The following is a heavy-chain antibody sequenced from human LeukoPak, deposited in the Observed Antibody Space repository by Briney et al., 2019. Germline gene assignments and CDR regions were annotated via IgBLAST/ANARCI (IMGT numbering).Heavy chain of an antibody. J-gene: IGHJ6*02. CDR3: ARFRGSTVTSYYYYYGMDV. V-gene: IGHV3-21*01. D-gene: IGHD4-17*01. Sequence: GGSLRLSCAASGFTFSSYSMNWVRQAPGKGLEWVSSISSSSSYIYYADSVKGRFTIPRDNAKNSLYLQMNSLRAEDTAVYYCARFRGSTVTSYYYYYGMDVWGQGTTVTVSS. CDR2: ISSSSSYI. CDR1: GFTFSSYS.